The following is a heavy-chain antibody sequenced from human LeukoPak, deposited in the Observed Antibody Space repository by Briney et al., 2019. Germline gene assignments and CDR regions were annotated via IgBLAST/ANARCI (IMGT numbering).Heavy chain of an antibody. CDR2: IYCSGST. CDR1: GGSISSSSYY. V-gene: IGHV4-39*01. CDR3: ARQGYYGSGSYYTNINWFDP. J-gene: IGHJ5*02. D-gene: IGHD3-10*01. Sequence: PSETLSLTCTVSGGSISSSSYYWGWIRQPPGKGLEWIGSIYCSGSTYYNPSLKSRVTISVDTSKNQFSLKLSSVTAADTAVYYCARQGYYGSGSYYTNINWFDPWGQGTLVTVSS.